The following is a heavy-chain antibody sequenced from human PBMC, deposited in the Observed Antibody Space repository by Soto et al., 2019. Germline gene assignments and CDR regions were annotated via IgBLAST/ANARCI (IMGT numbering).Heavy chain of an antibody. CDR1: GGSFSGYY. J-gene: IGHJ6*02. CDR2: INHSGST. Sequence: SETLSLTCAVYGGSFSGYYWSWIRQPPGKGLEWIGEINHSGSTNYNPSLKSRVTISVDTSKNQFSLKLSSVTAADTAVYYCARDRRRRDYNYSYYYYGMDVWGQGTTVTVSS. CDR3: ARDRRRRDYNYSYYYYGMDV. D-gene: IGHD4-17*01. V-gene: IGHV4-34*01.